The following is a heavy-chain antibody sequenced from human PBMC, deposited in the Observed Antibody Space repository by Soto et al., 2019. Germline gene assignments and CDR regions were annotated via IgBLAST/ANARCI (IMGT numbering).Heavy chain of an antibody. CDR2: VSSRGSSI. J-gene: IGHJ1*01. D-gene: IGHD3-10*01. CDR1: GFTFSHFE. Sequence: EVQLVESGGGLVQPGGSLRLSCITSGFTFSHFEFNWVRQAPGKGLEWVSYVSSRGSSIYYADSVKGRFTISRDDTNSSVFHQMNSLVAEDTAAYYCARETSLGQTATIEGEHWGQGTLVTVSS. V-gene: IGHV3-48*03. CDR3: ARETSLGQTATIEGEH.